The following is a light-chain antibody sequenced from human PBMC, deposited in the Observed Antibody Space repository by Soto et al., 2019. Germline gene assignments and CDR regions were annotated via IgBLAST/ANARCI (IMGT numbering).Light chain of an antibody. J-gene: IGKJ2*01. CDR3: QQRSNWPPT. CDR2: ETD. Sequence: EIVLTQSRATLSLSPGETATLSCRASQSVSNFLAWYQQKPGQAPRLLIYETDHRDTGIPDRFSGSGSGTDFALTITSLEPEDFAVYHCQQRSNWPPTFGQGTNLEIK. CDR1: QSVSNF. V-gene: IGKV3-11*01.